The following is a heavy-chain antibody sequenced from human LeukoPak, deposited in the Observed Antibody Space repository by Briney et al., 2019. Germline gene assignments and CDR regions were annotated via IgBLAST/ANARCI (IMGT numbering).Heavy chain of an antibody. V-gene: IGHV4-34*01. CDR2: INHSGST. D-gene: IGHD6-13*01. CDR3: ARVPHRYSSSWYIWFDP. CDR1: GGSFSGYY. Sequence: PSETLSLTCAVYGGSFSGYYWSWIRQPPGKGLEWIGEINHSGSTNYNPSLKSRVTISVDTSKNQFSLKLSSVTAADTAVYYCARVPHRYSSSWYIWFDPWGQGTLVTVSS. J-gene: IGHJ5*02.